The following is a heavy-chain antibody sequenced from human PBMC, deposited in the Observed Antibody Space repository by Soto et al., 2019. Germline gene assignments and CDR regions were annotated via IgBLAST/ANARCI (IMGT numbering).Heavy chain of an antibody. V-gene: IGHV4-59*01. CDR3: ASGYSGYDFYYFDY. Sequence: SETLSLTCTVSGGSISSYYWSWIRQPPGKGLEWIGYIYYSGSTNYNPSLKSRVTISVDTSKNQFSLKLSSVTAADTAVYYCASGYSGYDFYYFDYWGQGTLVTVSS. J-gene: IGHJ4*02. D-gene: IGHD5-12*01. CDR1: GGSISSYY. CDR2: IYYSGST.